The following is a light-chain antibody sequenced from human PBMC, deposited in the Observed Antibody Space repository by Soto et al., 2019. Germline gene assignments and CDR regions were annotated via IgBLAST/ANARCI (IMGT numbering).Light chain of an antibody. CDR2: GAS. J-gene: IGKJ1*01. V-gene: IGKV3-20*01. CDR1: QSVSSSY. CDR3: QQYTGSPWP. Sequence: ETVLTQSPGTLSLSPGERVTLSCRASQSVSSSYLAWYQQQPGQAPRLLIYGASSWATSIPVSFSGSGSGTYFTLTTSILEPEDFAVYYGQQYTGSPWPFGQGTKVEIK.